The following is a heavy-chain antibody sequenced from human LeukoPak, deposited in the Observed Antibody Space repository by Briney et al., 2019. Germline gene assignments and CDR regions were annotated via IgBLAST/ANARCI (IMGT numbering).Heavy chain of an antibody. CDR3: TSTAADGGPAFGY. J-gene: IGHJ4*02. Sequence: PGGSLKLSCAASGFTFSGSAMHWVRQASGKGLEWVGRIRSKANSYATAYAASVKGRFTISRDDSKNTAYLQMNSLKTEDTAVYYCTSTAADGGPAFGYWGQGTLVTVSS. D-gene: IGHD2-15*01. CDR2: IRSKANSYAT. CDR1: GFTFSGSA. V-gene: IGHV3-73*01.